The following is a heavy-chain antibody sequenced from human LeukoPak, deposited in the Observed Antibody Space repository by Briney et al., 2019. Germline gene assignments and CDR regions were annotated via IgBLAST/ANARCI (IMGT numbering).Heavy chain of an antibody. CDR2: INHSGST. Sequence: SETLSLTCAVYGGSFSGYYWSWIRQPPGKGLEWIGEINHSGSTNYNPSLKSRVTISVDTSKNQFSLKLSSVTAADTAVYYCARESMVRGPMGYWGQGTLVTVSS. J-gene: IGHJ4*02. CDR3: ARESMVRGPMGY. D-gene: IGHD3-10*01. V-gene: IGHV4-34*01. CDR1: GGSFSGYY.